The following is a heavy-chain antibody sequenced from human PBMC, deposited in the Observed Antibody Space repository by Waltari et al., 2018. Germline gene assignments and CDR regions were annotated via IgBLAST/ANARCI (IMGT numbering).Heavy chain of an antibody. D-gene: IGHD3-22*01. V-gene: IGHV3-48*01. J-gene: IGHJ4*02. CDR1: GFTFSSYS. Sequence: EVQLVESGGGLVQPGGSLRLSCAASGFTFSSYSMNWVRQAPGKGLERVSYISSSSSTIYYADSVKGRFPISRDNAKNSLYLQMNSLRAEDTAVYYCAIVLYYYDSRGIDYWGQGTLVTVSS. CDR3: AIVLYYYDSRGIDY. CDR2: ISSSSSTI.